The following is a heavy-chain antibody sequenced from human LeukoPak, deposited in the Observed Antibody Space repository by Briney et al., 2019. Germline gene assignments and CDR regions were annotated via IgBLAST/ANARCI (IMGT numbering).Heavy chain of an antibody. CDR1: GYTFTSYD. J-gene: IGHJ4*02. CDR3: ARESTVTTTCDY. Sequence: ASVKVSCKASGYTFTSYDINWVRQATGQGLEWMGWMNPNSGNTGYAQKFQGRVTMTRNTSISTAYMELSSLRSEDTAVYYCARESTVTTTCDYWGQGTLVTVSS. D-gene: IGHD4-17*01. CDR2: MNPNSGNT. V-gene: IGHV1-8*01.